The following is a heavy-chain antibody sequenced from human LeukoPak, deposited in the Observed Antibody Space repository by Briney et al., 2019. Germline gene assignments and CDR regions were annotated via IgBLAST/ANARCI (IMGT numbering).Heavy chain of an antibody. V-gene: IGHV3-23*01. Sequence: GGTLRLSCVASGFSFSSYGMTWVRQAPGKGLEWVSSISGRGGTTYYADSVKGRFTISRDNSKNSLYLQMNSLRAEDTAVYYCAKDRISCITTSCPQGLDYWGQGTLVTVSS. D-gene: IGHD2-2*01. CDR2: ISGRGGTT. J-gene: IGHJ4*02. CDR1: GFSFSSYG. CDR3: AKDRISCITTSCPQGLDY.